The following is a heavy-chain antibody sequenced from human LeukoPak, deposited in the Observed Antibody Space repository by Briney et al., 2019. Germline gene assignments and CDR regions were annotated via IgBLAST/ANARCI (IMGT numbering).Heavy chain of an antibody. Sequence: ASVKVSCKASGYTFTSYGISWVRQAPGQGLEWMGWISAYNGNTNYAQKLQGRVTMTTDTSTSTAYMELRSLRSDDTAVYYCARVGYGGNSELYFDYWGQGTLVTVSS. CDR1: GYTFTSYG. CDR3: ARVGYGGNSELYFDY. J-gene: IGHJ4*02. V-gene: IGHV1-18*01. D-gene: IGHD4-23*01. CDR2: ISAYNGNT.